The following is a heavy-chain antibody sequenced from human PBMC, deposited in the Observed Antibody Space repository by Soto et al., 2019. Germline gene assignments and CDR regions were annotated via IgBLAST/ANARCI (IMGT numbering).Heavy chain of an antibody. V-gene: IGHV3-23*01. CDR3: AKGSLGHSSSVYPFDY. D-gene: IGHD6-6*01. Sequence: GGSLRLSCAASGFTFSSYAMSWVRQAPGKGLEWVSAISGSGGSTYYADSVKGRFTISRDNSKNTLYLQMNSLRAEDTAVYYCAKGSLGHSSSVYPFDYWGQGTLVTVSS. J-gene: IGHJ4*02. CDR1: GFTFSSYA. CDR2: ISGSGGST.